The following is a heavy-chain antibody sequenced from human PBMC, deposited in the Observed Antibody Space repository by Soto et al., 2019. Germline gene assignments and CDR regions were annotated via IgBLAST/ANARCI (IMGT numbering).Heavy chain of an antibody. J-gene: IGHJ4*02. CDR1: DDSISRYY. V-gene: IGHV4-59*01. Sequence: SVTPSLTFTVSDDSISRYYWSWIRQPPGKGLEWIGYIYFSGSTNYNPSLKSRVTISLDTSRNQFSLKLSSGTAAETAACCCARSVHIVATIFDYWGRGSLGT. D-gene: IGHD5-12*01. CDR3: ARSVHIVATIFDY. CDR2: IYFSGST.